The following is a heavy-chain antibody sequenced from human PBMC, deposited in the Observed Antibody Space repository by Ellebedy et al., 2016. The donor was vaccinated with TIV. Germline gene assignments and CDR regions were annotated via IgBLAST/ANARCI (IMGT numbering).Heavy chain of an antibody. J-gene: IGHJ5*02. D-gene: IGHD1-7*01. CDR1: GFTFSPYG. V-gene: IGHV3-23*01. CDR3: AKESTVAPGNTNWFDT. Sequence: GESLKIPXAASGFTFSPYGLHWVRQAPGKGLEWVSLIGGSLGTTYYADSVKGRFSFSRDSLKNTLYLHMKRLRTEDTAMYYCAKESTVAPGNTNWFDTWGQGSLVTVSS. CDR2: IGGSLGTT.